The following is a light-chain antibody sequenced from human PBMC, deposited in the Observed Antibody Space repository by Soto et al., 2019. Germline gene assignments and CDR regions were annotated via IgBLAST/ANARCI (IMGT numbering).Light chain of an antibody. V-gene: IGLV6-57*04. J-gene: IGLJ2*01. CDR3: QSYDSTNRHVV. CDR1: SGSFASNY. Sequence: NFMLTQPHSVSESPGKTVTISCTRSSGSFASNYVQWYQQRPGSVPTTVIYEDNQRPSGVPDRFSGCIDSSSNSASLTISGLKSEDEADYYCQSYDSTNRHVVFGGGTKLTVL. CDR2: EDN.